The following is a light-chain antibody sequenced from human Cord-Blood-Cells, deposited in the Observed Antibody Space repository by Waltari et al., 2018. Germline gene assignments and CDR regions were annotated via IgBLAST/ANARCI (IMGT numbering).Light chain of an antibody. V-gene: IGLV2-14*03. Sequence: QSALTQPASVSGSPGQSLTISCTGTSSDVGGYHYVSWYQQHPGKAPKLMIYDVSNRPAGVSNRFSGSKSGNTASLTISGLQAEDEADYYCSSYTSSSTGVFGTGTKVTVL. CDR3: SSYTSSSTGV. J-gene: IGLJ1*01. CDR2: DVS. CDR1: SSDVGGYHY.